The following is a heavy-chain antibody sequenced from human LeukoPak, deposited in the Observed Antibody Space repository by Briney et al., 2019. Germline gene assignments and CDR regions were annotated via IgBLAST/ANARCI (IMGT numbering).Heavy chain of an antibody. V-gene: IGHV3-23*01. CDR3: AKARYCSGGTCPEWFDP. J-gene: IGHJ5*02. Sequence: GGSLRLSCAASGVTFSDYAMNWVRQALGRGLEWVSTSSYSGGNTYYADPVKGRFTISRDNSKNTLYLQMNSLRAEDTAIYYCAKARYCSGGTCPEWFDPWGQGTLVTVSS. CDR1: GVTFSDYA. D-gene: IGHD2-15*01. CDR2: SSYSGGNT.